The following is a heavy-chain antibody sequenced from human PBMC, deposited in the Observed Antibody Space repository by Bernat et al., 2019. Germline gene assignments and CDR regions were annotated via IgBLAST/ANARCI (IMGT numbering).Heavy chain of an antibody. CDR1: GYTFTSYA. V-gene: IGHV7-4-1*02. J-gene: IGHJ6*03. D-gene: IGHD6-6*01. CDR2: INTNTGNP. Sequence: QVQLVQSGAEVKKPGASVKVSCKASGYTFTSYAMNWVRQAPGQGLEWMGWINTNTGNPTYAQGFTGRFVFSLDTSVSTAYLQISSLKAEDTAVYYCARGPRSIYYYYYYMDVWGKGTTVTVSS. CDR3: ARGPRSIYYYYYYMDV.